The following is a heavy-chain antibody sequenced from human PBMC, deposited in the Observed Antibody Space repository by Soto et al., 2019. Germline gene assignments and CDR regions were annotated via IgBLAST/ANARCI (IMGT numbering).Heavy chain of an antibody. CDR1: GFSFSSYA. J-gene: IGHJ4*02. CDR2: ISGSGDST. Sequence: EVQLLESGGGLVQPGGSLRLSCAASGFSFSSYAMNWVRQAPGKGLEWVSVISGSGDSTYYADSVKGRITISRDNSKNTLSLQMIIRRAEDTAGYYCASRSSGWYFDYWGQGTLVIVSS. CDR3: ASRSSGWYFDY. D-gene: IGHD6-19*01. V-gene: IGHV3-23*01.